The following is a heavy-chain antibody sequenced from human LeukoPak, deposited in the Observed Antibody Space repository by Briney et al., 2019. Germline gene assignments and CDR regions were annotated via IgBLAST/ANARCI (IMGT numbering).Heavy chain of an antibody. D-gene: IGHD6-19*01. J-gene: IGHJ4*02. Sequence: SETLSLTCSVSGGSINSYFWSWIRQPPGKGLEWIGYIYYSGSTNYNPSLESRVTISVDTSKNQFSLKLSSVTASDTAVYYCARLPYSSGWYGYWGQGILVTVSS. CDR2: IYYSGST. CDR1: GGSINSYF. V-gene: IGHV4-59*01. CDR3: ARLPYSSGWYGY.